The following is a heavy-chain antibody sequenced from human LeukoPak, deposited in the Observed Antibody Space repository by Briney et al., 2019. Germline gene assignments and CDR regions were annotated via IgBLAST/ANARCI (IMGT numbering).Heavy chain of an antibody. CDR1: GASVGSAGYH. CDR3: ARAQSQGGSYRYYFGY. V-gene: IGHV4-61*08. D-gene: IGHD1-26*01. CDR2: IYYISNT. J-gene: IGHJ4*02. Sequence: SETLSLTCTVSGASVGSAGYHWSWIRQPPGGGLGWIGYIYYISNTNYNPSLKSRVTMSVDPSKNQFSLKLNSVTAADTAVYYCARAQSQGGSYRYYFGYWGQGTVVTVSS.